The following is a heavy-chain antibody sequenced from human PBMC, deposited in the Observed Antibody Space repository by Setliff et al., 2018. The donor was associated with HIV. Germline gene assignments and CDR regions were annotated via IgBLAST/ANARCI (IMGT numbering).Heavy chain of an antibody. V-gene: IGHV4-4*07. J-gene: IGHJ6*04. CDR1: GGSISTYY. Sequence: PSETLSLTCTVSGGSISTYYWSWIRQPAGKGLEWIGRVSTSGSTKYNPSLKSRVTMSLDTSKNEFSLKLSSVTAADTAVYYCARLRYGSGIPLDVWGTGISVTVSS. CDR3: ARLRYGSGIPLDV. D-gene: IGHD3-10*01. CDR2: VSTSGST.